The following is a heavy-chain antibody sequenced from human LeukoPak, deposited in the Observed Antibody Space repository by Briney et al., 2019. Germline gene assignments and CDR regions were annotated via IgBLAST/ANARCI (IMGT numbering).Heavy chain of an antibody. Sequence: PGGSLRLSCAVSGFPVSTNYMNWVRQAPGKGLEWVPVIYTGGSTYYGDSVKGRFTISRDNSKNTLYLQMNSLRAEDTAVYYCACPVRGPEAFDIWGQGTMVTVSS. D-gene: IGHD3-10*01. CDR3: ACPVRGPEAFDI. J-gene: IGHJ3*02. V-gene: IGHV3-53*01. CDR2: IYTGGST. CDR1: GFPVSTNY.